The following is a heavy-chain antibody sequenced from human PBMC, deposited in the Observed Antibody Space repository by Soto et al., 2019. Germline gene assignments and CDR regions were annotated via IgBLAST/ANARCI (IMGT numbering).Heavy chain of an antibody. CDR3: TRAQPPVGASYYFDF. CDR2: IYYRSKWFY. CDR1: GDSGSSKSAA. J-gene: IGHJ4*02. Sequence: SQTLSLTCGISGDSGSSKSAAWNWIRQSPSGGLEWLGRIYYRSKWFYEYAVTVESRITINPDTSRNQFSLQLNSVTPDDTAIYFCTRAQPPVGASYYFDFWGRGDLVTVSS. D-gene: IGHD1-26*01. V-gene: IGHV6-1*01.